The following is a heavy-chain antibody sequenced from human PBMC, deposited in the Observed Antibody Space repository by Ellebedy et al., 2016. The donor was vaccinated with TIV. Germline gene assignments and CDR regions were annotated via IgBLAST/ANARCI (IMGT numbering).Heavy chain of an antibody. CDR2: IFYSGST. D-gene: IGHD3-16*01. J-gene: IGHJ5*02. Sequence: SETLSLXXTVSGGSINSDGYYWSWIRQHPGKGLEWIGYIFYSGSTYYNPSLKSRFSISLDVSKNQFSLKLSSVTAADTAVFYCARGEAQGGSLLYESWGQGTLVTVSA. CDR1: GGSINSDGYY. V-gene: IGHV4-31*03. CDR3: ARGEAQGGSLLYES.